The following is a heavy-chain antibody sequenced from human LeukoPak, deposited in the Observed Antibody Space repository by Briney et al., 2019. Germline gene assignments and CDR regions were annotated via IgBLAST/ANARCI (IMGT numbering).Heavy chain of an antibody. CDR2: INNGNT. J-gene: IGHJ4*02. CDR1: GYTFTSHG. D-gene: IGHD2-15*01. CDR3: AREGLLAY. V-gene: IGHV1-18*01. Sequence: ASVKVSCKASGYTFTSHGFSWVRQAPGQGLEWMGWINNGNTYYAQKFQGRVSMTTDTSTTTAYMELRSLRSDDTAIYYCAREGLLAYWGQGTLVTVSS.